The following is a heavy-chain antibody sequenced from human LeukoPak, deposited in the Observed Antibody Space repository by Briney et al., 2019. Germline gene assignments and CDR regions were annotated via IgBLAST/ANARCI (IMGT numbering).Heavy chain of an antibody. D-gene: IGHD3-16*01. CDR3: ARAGMGVGP. CDR2: INHSGST. CDR1: GGSFSGCY. J-gene: IGHJ5*02. V-gene: IGHV4-34*01. Sequence: SETLSLTCAVYGGSFSGCYWSWIRQPPGKGLEWIGEINHSGSTNYNPSLKSRVTISVDTSKNQFSLKLSSVTAADTAVYYCARAGMGVGPWGQGTLVTVSS.